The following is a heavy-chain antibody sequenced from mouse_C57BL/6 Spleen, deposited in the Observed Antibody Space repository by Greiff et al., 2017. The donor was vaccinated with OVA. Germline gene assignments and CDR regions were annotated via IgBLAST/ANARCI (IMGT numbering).Heavy chain of an antibody. CDR3: ARAGGNYPVDY. V-gene: IGHV1-82*01. CDR1: GYAFSSSW. Sequence: QVQLKQSGPELVKPGASVKISCKASGYAFSSSWMNWVKQRPGKGLEWIGRIYPGDGDTNYNGKFKGKATLTADKSSSTAYMQLSSLTSEDSAVYFCARAGGNYPVDYWGQGTTLTVSS. CDR2: IYPGDGDT. J-gene: IGHJ2*01. D-gene: IGHD2-1*01.